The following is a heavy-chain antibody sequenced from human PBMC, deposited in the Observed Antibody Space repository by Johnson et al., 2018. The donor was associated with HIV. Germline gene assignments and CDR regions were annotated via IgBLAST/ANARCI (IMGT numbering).Heavy chain of an antibody. CDR2: ISYDGSTK. J-gene: IGHJ3*02. V-gene: IGHV3-7*01. CDR1: GFTFRSYW. CDR3: ARDPPGRAFDI. Sequence: VHLVESGGGLVQPGGSLRISCAASGFTFRSYWMSWVRQAPGKGLEWVALISYDGSTKYYADSVRGRFTIPRDNAKKSLFLQMNSLSAEDTAIYYCARDPPGRAFDIWGQGTMVTVSS.